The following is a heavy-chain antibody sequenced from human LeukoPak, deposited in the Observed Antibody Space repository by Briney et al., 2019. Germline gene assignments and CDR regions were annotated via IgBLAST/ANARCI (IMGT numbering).Heavy chain of an antibody. CDR1: GFTFSSYW. CDR3: ASLRGYSGYPLWY. D-gene: IGHD5-12*01. V-gene: IGHV3-7*01. Sequence: GGSLRLSCAASGFTFSSYWMSWVRQAPGKGLEWVANIKQDGSEKYYVDSVKGRFTISRDNAKNSLYLQMNSLRAEDTAVYYCASLRGYSGYPLWYWGQGTLVTVSS. CDR2: IKQDGSEK. J-gene: IGHJ4*02.